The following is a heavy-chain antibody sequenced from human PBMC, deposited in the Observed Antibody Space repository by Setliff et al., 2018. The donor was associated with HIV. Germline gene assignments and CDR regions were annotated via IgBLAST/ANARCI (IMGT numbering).Heavy chain of an antibody. V-gene: IGHV3-30*02. CDR2: IRYDGSKK. Sequence: LRLSCEMSSFIFKDYCMNWVRQAPGKGLEWVAFIRYDGSKKYHADSVKGRFTISRDNYKNTLYLQMNSLRAEDTAVYYCAKGDYYDTTYDAFDIWGQGTMVTVSS. CDR1: SFIFKDYC. J-gene: IGHJ3*02. CDR3: AKGDYYDTTYDAFDI. D-gene: IGHD3-22*01.